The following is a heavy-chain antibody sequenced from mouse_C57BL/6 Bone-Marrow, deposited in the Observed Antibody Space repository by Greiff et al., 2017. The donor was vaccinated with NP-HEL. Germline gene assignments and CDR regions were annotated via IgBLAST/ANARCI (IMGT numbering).Heavy chain of an antibody. J-gene: IGHJ4*01. V-gene: IGHV5-6*01. D-gene: IGHD2-4*01. Sequence: EVQLVESGGDLVKPGGSLKLSCAASGFTFSSYGMSWVRQTPDKRLEWVATISSGGSYTYYPDSVKGRFTISRDNAKNTLYLQMSSLKSEDTAMYYCASPYDSYAMDYWGQGTSVTVSS. CDR3: ASPYDSYAMDY. CDR2: ISSGGSYT. CDR1: GFTFSSYG.